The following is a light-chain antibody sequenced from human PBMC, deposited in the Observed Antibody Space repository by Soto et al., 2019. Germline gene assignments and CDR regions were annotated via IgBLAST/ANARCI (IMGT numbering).Light chain of an antibody. CDR1: SSDVGFFNY. CDR3: SSFVDGTSYV. Sequence: QSVLTQPPSVSGSPGQSVTISCTGTSSDVGFFNYVSWYQHHPGKVPKFLIYEVNKRPSGVPDRFSGSKSGNTASLTVSGLQPENEAEYFCSSFVDGTSYVFGTGTTATV. J-gene: IGLJ1*01. V-gene: IGLV2-8*01. CDR2: EVN.